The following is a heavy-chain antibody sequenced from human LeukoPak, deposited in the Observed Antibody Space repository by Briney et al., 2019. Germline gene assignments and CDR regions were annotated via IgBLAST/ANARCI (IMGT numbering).Heavy chain of an antibody. CDR1: GFTFSSYW. CDR3: ARAAIGTFWNDAPPERRMEFDP. V-gene: IGHV3-7*03. J-gene: IGHJ5*02. CDR2: IKQDGSEK. Sequence: PGGSLRLSCAASGFTFSSYWMSWVRQAPGKGLEWVANIKQDGSEKYYVDSVKGRFTISRDNAKNSLYLQMNSLRAEDTAVYYCARAAIGTFWNDAPPERRMEFDPWGQGTLVTVSS. D-gene: IGHD1-1*01.